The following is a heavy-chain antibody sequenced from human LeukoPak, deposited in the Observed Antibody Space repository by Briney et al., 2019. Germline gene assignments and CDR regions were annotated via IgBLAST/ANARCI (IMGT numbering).Heavy chain of an antibody. J-gene: IGHJ5*02. CDR1: GGSFSGYY. V-gene: IGHV4-34*01. Sequence: SETLSLTCAVYGGSFSGYYWSWLRQPPGKGLEWIGEINHSGSTNYNPSLKSRVTISVDTSKNQFSLKLSSVTAADTAVYYCARAYYDYVWGSYRAKRFDPWGQGTLVTVSS. CDR3: ARAYYDYVWGSYRAKRFDP. D-gene: IGHD3-16*02. CDR2: INHSGST.